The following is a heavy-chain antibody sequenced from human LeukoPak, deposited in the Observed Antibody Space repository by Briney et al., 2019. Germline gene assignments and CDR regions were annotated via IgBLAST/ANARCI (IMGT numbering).Heavy chain of an antibody. CDR1: GFTFSNAW. Sequence: GGSLRLSCAASGFTFSNAWMNWVRQATGKGLEWVGRIFRKTDGGTTEYAAPVKGRFSISRDDSKNTLDLQMHSLKTEDTALYYCATGSNRYDSSDFDYWGQGTLVTVSS. J-gene: IGHJ4*02. V-gene: IGHV3-15*01. CDR3: ATGSNRYDSSDFDY. CDR2: IFRKTDGGTT. D-gene: IGHD3-22*01.